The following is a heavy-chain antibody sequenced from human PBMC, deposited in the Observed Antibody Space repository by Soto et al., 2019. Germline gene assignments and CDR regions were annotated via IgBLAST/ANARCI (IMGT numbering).Heavy chain of an antibody. CDR2: IYYSGST. Sequence: PSETLSLTCTVSGGSVSSGSYYWSWIRQPPGKGLEWIGYIYYSGSTNYNPSLKRRVTISVDTSKNQFSLKLSSVTAADTAVYYCARVEPQNYYDSSGYPQGVSYYFDYWGQGTLVTVSS. CDR3: ARVEPQNYYDSSGYPQGVSYYFDY. V-gene: IGHV4-61*01. CDR1: GGSVSSGSYY. D-gene: IGHD3-22*01. J-gene: IGHJ4*02.